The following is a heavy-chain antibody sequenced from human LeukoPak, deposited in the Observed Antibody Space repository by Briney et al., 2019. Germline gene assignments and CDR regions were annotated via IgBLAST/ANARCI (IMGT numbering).Heavy chain of an antibody. CDR3: ARSLTTFIPFDY. V-gene: IGHV4-30-4*01. CDR1: GGSISSGDYY. Sequence: KASETLSLTCTVSGGSISSGDYYWSWIRQPPGKGLEWIGYIYYSGGTYYNPSLKSRVTISVDTSKNQSSLKLSSVTAADTAVYYCARSLTTFIPFDYWGQGTLVTVSS. D-gene: IGHD4-17*01. CDR2: IYYSGGT. J-gene: IGHJ4*02.